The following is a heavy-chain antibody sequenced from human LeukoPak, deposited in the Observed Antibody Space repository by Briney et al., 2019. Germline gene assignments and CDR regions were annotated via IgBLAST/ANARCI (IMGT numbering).Heavy chain of an antibody. D-gene: IGHD1-1*01. V-gene: IGHV4-39*01. CDR2: IYYSGST. CDR3: ARQVQGVIRPDY. CDR1: GGSISSSGRY. Sequence: SETLSLTCTVSGGSISSSGRYWGWIRQPPGKGLEWIGTIYYSGSTYYNPSLKSRVTVSVHTSKNQFSLELSSVTAADTAVYYCARQVQGVIRPDYWGQGTLVTVSS. J-gene: IGHJ4*02.